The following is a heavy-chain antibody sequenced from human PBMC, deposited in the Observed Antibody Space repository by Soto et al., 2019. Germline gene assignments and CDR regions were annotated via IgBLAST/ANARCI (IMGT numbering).Heavy chain of an antibody. V-gene: IGHV1-24*01. J-gene: IGHJ6*03. Sequence: GASVKVSCKVSGYTLTELSMHWVRQAPGKGLEWMGGFDPEDGETIYAQKFQGRVTMTEDTFTDTAYMELSSLRSEDTAVYYCATAGSNYYYYYMDVWGKGTTVTVSS. CDR2: FDPEDGET. CDR1: GYTLTELS. CDR3: ATAGSNYYYYYMDV.